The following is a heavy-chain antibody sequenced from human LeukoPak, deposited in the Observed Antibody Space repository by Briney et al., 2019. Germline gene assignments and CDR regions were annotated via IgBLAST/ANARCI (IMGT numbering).Heavy chain of an antibody. Sequence: AASVKVSCKASGYTFTRYGISWVRQVPGQGLEWMGWISAHNGNTNYAQKVQGRVTMTTDTSTSTAYMELRSLRSDDTAVYYCARNLNYDFWSGYYKYYWFDPWGQGTLVTLSS. V-gene: IGHV1-18*01. CDR2: ISAHNGNT. CDR3: ARNLNYDFWSGYYKYYWFDP. J-gene: IGHJ5*02. CDR1: GYTFTRYG. D-gene: IGHD3-3*01.